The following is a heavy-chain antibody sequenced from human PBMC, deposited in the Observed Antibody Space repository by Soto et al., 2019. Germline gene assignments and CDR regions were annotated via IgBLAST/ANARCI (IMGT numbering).Heavy chain of an antibody. CDR2: ISSSSSYI. V-gene: IGHV3-21*01. D-gene: IGHD5-18*01. CDR1: GFTFSSYS. Sequence: GGSLRLSCAASGFTFSSYSINWVRQAPGKGLEWVSSISSSSSYIYYADSVKGRFTISRDNAKNSLYLQMNSLRAEDTAVYYCARDMGYSYGHYYFDYWGQGTLVTVSS. J-gene: IGHJ4*02. CDR3: ARDMGYSYGHYYFDY.